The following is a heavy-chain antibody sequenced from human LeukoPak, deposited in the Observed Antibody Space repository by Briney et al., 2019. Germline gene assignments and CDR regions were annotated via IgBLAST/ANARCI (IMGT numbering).Heavy chain of an antibody. Sequence: GGSLRLSCAASGFTFSSYSMSWVRQAPGKGLEWVSAISGSGGSTYYADSVKGRFTISRDNSKNTLYLQMNSLRAEDTAVYYCAKDPMVRGLTYDNWGQGTLVTVSS. CDR1: GFTFSSYS. CDR3: AKDPMVRGLTYDN. J-gene: IGHJ4*02. CDR2: ISGSGGST. V-gene: IGHV3-23*01. D-gene: IGHD3-10*01.